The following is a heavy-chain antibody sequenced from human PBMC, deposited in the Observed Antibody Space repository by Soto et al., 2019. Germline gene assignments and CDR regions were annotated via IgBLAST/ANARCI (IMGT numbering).Heavy chain of an antibody. D-gene: IGHD2-8*01. CDR3: AKDIHGRWCTNGVCRTGYYYMDV. CDR2: ISWNSGSI. CDR1: GFTFDDYA. V-gene: IGHV3-9*01. J-gene: IGHJ6*03. Sequence: GGSLRLSCAASGFTFDDYAMHWVRQAPGKGLEWVSGISWNSGSIGYADSVKGRFTISRDNAKNSLYLQMNSLRAEDTALYYCAKDIHGRWCTNGVCRTGYYYMDVWGKGTTVTVS.